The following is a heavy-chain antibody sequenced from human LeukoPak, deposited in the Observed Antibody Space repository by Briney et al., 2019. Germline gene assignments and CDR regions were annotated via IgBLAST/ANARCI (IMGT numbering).Heavy chain of an antibody. Sequence: PSETLSLTCAVYGGSFSGYYWSWIRQPPGKGLEWFGCVYYSGSTNYNPSLKSRVTISVDTSKNQFSLKLSSVTAADTAVYYCARGRGYCSSTSCRVNWFDPWGQGTLVTVSS. CDR2: VYYSGST. V-gene: IGHV4-34*01. J-gene: IGHJ5*02. D-gene: IGHD2-2*01. CDR3: ARGRGYCSSTSCRVNWFDP. CDR1: GGSFSGYY.